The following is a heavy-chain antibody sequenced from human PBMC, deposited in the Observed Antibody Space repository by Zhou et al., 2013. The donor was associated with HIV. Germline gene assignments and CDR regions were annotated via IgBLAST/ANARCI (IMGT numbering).Heavy chain of an antibody. CDR3: AKGSLLGNYLFDY. CDR2: ISWSSGRI. D-gene: IGHD1-7*01. J-gene: IGHJ4*02. CDR1: GFSFDDYA. V-gene: IGHV3-9*01. Sequence: EVQLVESGGGLLQPGRSLRLSCAASGFSFDDYAMHWVRQAPGKGLEWVSGISWSSGRIAYADSVKGRFTISRDNAKKSLYLQMNSLRAEDTAFYYCAKGSLLGNYLFDYWGQGTLVTVSS.